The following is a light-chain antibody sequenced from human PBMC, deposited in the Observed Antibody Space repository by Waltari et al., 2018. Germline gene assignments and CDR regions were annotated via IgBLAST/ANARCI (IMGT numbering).Light chain of an antibody. Sequence: DIQMTQSPSTLSASVGDRVTITCRASQSIGSWLAWYQQKPRKAPKLLIYKASSLETGVPSRFSGSGSGTEFTLTISSLQPDDFATYYCQQYSSESTFGQGTKVEIK. CDR1: QSIGSW. V-gene: IGKV1-5*03. CDR2: KAS. J-gene: IGKJ1*01. CDR3: QQYSSEST.